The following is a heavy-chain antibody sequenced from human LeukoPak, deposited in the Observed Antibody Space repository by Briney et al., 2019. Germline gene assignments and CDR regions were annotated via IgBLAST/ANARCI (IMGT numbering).Heavy chain of an antibody. CDR3: AKEGGKYCSSTSCYWDY. Sequence: PGRSLRLSCAASGFTFDDYAMHWVRQAPGKSLEWVSGISWNSGSIGYADSVKGRFTISRDNAKNSLYLQMNSLRAEDTALYYCAKEGGKYCSSTSCYWDYWGQGTLVTVSS. J-gene: IGHJ4*02. V-gene: IGHV3-9*01. CDR1: GFTFDDYA. CDR2: ISWNSGSI. D-gene: IGHD2-2*01.